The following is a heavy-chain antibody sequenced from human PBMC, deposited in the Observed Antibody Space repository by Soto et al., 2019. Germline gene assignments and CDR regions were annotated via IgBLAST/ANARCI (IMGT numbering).Heavy chain of an antibody. CDR3: ARARFCTSTSCYHYSDF. Sequence: PSETLSLTCTVSGGSISSSSWSWIRQPPGRGLEWIGYIYNNGRTDYNPSLKSRVTISVDTSKNHFSLKLSSVTPADTAVYYCARARFCTSTSCYHYSDFWGQGTLVTVSS. D-gene: IGHD2-2*01. CDR1: GGSISSSS. J-gene: IGHJ4*02. CDR2: IYNNGRT. V-gene: IGHV4-59*01.